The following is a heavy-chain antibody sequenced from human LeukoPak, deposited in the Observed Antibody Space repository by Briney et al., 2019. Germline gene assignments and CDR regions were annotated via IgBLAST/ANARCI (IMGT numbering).Heavy chain of an antibody. CDR1: GFTFRRYT. J-gene: IGHJ4*02. V-gene: IGHV3-30*01. D-gene: IGHD3-22*01. Sequence: GGSLRLSCAASGFTFRRYTMHWVRQAPGKGLEWVAVISYDGRNENYADSVSGRFTISRDNSKSTLYLQMNSLRAEDTAVYYCARDGSGYWFDYWGQGTLATVSS. CDR3: ARDGSGYWFDY. CDR2: ISYDGRNE.